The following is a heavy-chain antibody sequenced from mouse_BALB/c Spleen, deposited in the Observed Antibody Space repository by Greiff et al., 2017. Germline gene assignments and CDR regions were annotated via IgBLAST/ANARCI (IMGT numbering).Heavy chain of an antibody. Sequence: EVKLMESGGGLVKPGGSLKLSCAASGFTFSSYAMSWVRQTPEKRLEWVASISSGGSTYYPDSVKGRFTISRDNASNILYLQMSSLRSEDTAMYYCARSPMYGGFAYWGQGTLVTVSA. V-gene: IGHV5-6-5*01. CDR2: ISSGGST. CDR3: ARSPMYGGFAY. J-gene: IGHJ3*01. CDR1: GFTFSSYA. D-gene: IGHD1-1*01.